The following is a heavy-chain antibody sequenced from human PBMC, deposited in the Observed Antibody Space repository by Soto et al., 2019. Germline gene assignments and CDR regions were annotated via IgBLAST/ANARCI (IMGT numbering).Heavy chain of an antibody. CDR1: GFTFSSYA. D-gene: IGHD4-4*01. J-gene: IGHJ6*02. Sequence: GGSLRLSCAASGFTFSSYAMTWVRQAPGEGLEWVSTISGSGGGTYYADSVKGRFTISRDNSKNTLYLQMNSLRAEDTAVHYCAKEGSDSNIDYYSYGMDVWGQGTTVTVSS. CDR2: ISGSGGGT. V-gene: IGHV3-23*01. CDR3: AKEGSDSNIDYYSYGMDV.